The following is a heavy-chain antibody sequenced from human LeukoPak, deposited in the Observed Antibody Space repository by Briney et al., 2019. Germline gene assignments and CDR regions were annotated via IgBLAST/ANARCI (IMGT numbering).Heavy chain of an antibody. CDR3: AREMRSSGWNSYYYYYGMDV. V-gene: IGHV3-23*01. CDR1: GFTFSSYA. D-gene: IGHD6-19*01. Sequence: GGSLRLSCAASGFTFSSYAMSWVRQAPGKGLEWVSAISGSGGSTYYADSVKGRFTISRDNSKNTLYLQMNSLRAEDTAVYYCAREMRSSGWNSYYYYYGMDVWGQGTTVTVSS. CDR2: ISGSGGST. J-gene: IGHJ6*02.